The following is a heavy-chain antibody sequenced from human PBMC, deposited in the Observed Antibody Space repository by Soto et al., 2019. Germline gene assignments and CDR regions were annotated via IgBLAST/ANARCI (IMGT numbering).Heavy chain of an antibody. Sequence: EVYLVESGGGVVRPGGSLRLSCAASGFGFDEYGMSWVRQGPGKGLEWVSGINRHGDSTGYADSVKGRFTISRDNAKXPLYLEMNGLRAEDTAFYYCARDHRWGYEYGDYGDSWGQGTLVTVSS. CDR1: GFGFDEYG. D-gene: IGHD4-17*01. J-gene: IGHJ4*02. V-gene: IGHV3-20*04. CDR3: ARDHRWGYEYGDYGDS. CDR2: INRHGDST.